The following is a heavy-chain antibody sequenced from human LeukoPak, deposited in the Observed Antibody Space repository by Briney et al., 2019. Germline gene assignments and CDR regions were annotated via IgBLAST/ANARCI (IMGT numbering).Heavy chain of an antibody. V-gene: IGHV5-51*01. CDR1: AYSFTSYW. CDR2: LYPGDSDT. J-gene: IGHJ3*01. CDR3: ARSLFSTEVPDAFDV. Sequence: GESLQIYCPVSAYSFTSYWIRWVRQMPGQGLEWMGILYPGDSDTRHRPSFQGQVTISADQSISTAYLQWSSLKASDTAMYYCARSLFSTEVPDAFDVWGQGTMVTVSS.